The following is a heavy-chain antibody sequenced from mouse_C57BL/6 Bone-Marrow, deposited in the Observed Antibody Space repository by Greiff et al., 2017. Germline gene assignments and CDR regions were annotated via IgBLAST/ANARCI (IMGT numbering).Heavy chain of an antibody. CDR2: IDPENGDT. V-gene: IGHV14-4*01. D-gene: IGHD1-1*01. CDR1: GFNIKDDY. J-gene: IGHJ2*01. Sequence: VQLQQSGAELVRPGASVKLSCTASGFNIKDDYMHWVKQRPEQGLEWIGLIDPENGDTEYASKFQGKATITADTSSNTAYLQLSSLTSEDTAVYYYTSITPVPFDYGGKGTTLTVPP. CDR3: TSITPVPFDY.